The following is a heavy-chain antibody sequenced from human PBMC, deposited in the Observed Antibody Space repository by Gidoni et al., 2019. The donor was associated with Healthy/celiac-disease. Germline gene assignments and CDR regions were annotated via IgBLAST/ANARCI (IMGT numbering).Heavy chain of an antibody. V-gene: IGHV3-30-3*01. D-gene: IGHD3-10*01. CDR1: GFTFSSYA. J-gene: IGHJ4*02. CDR3: ARDADLGSFDY. Sequence: GFTFSSYAMHWVRQAPGKGLEWLAVISYDGSNKYYADSVKGRFTISRDNSKNTLYLQMNSLRAEDTAVYYCARDADLGSFDYWGQGTLVTVSS. CDR2: ISYDGSNK.